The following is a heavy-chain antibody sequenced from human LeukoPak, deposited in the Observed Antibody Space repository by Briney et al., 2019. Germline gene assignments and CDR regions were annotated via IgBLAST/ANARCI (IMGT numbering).Heavy chain of an antibody. Sequence: AGGSLRLSCAASGFTFDDYAMHWVRQAPGKGLEWVSGISWNSGSIGYADSVKGRFTISRDNAKNSLYLQMNSLRAEDMALYYCAKTSGVVAAISADYWGQGTLVTVSS. J-gene: IGHJ4*02. CDR1: GFTFDDYA. CDR3: AKTSGVVAAISADY. CDR2: ISWNSGSI. D-gene: IGHD2-15*01. V-gene: IGHV3-9*03.